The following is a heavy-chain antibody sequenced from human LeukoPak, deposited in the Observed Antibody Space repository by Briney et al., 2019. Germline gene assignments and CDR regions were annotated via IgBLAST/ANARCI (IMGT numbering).Heavy chain of an antibody. Sequence: ASVKVSCKASGYTFIDYFVNWARQAPGQGLEWVGIINPSGGSTTYSQKFQGRVTVTRDTSTNTVYMEISSLRSEDTAVYYCARDGLDGYDLWGQGTLVTVSS. V-gene: IGHV1-46*01. D-gene: IGHD3/OR15-3a*01. CDR2: INPSGGST. CDR1: GYTFIDYF. CDR3: ARDGLDGYDL. J-gene: IGHJ5*02.